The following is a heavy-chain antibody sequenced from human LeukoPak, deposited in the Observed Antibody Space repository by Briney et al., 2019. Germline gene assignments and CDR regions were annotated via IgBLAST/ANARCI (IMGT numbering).Heavy chain of an antibody. CDR2: VNQDGSEE. J-gene: IGHJ4*02. Sequence: GGSLRLSCAASGLPFSTFWMTWVRQAPGKGLEWVANVNQDGSEEYYVDSVKGRFTISRDNAKNSVYLQMNSLRVEDTGIYYCARNARGPGDYWGQGTVVTVSS. CDR1: GLPFSTFW. D-gene: IGHD2-2*01. CDR3: ARNARGPGDY. V-gene: IGHV3-7*01.